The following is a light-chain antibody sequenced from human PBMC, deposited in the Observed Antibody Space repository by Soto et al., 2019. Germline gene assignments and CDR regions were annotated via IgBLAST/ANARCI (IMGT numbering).Light chain of an antibody. V-gene: IGKV1-39*01. CDR2: AAS. J-gene: IGKJ1*01. CDR3: QQSYSTLWT. CDR1: QSISSY. Sequence: DIQMTQSPSSLSASVGDRVTITCRASQSISSYLNWYQQKPGKAPKLLIYAASSLQSGVPSRFSGSGSGTDFTLTISSVQPEDFATYYCQQSYSTLWTFGQGTKVESK.